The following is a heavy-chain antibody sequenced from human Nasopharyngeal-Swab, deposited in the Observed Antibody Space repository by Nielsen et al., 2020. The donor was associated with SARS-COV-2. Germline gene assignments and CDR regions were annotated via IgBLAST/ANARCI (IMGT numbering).Heavy chain of an antibody. CDR1: GFSFSNHG. CDR2: ILRDGQR. Sequence: LSLTCAASGFSFSNHGLSWVRQAPGRGPEWVATILRDGQRHYVDSVKGRFTISRDNAEDSLYLQMTSLRVEDTAVYYCARDVYGCNDYWGQGTLVTVSS. V-gene: IGHV3-7*01. J-gene: IGHJ4*02. CDR3: ARDVYGCNDY. D-gene: IGHD4-23*01.